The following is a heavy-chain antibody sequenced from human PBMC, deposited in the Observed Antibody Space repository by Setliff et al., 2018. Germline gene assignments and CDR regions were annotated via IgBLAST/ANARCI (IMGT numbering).Heavy chain of an antibody. Sequence: TLSLTCTVSGGSISSGGYYWSWIRQHPGKGLEWIGYIYSSGSTKYNPSLKSRVTISGDTSKNQFSLKLSSVTAADTAVYYCARTPDGFLGDGYNLNTLGYFDSWGQGTLVTVSS. V-gene: IGHV4-31*03. CDR1: GGSISSGGYY. CDR2: IYSSGST. CDR3: ARTPDGFLGDGYNLNTLGYFDS. J-gene: IGHJ4*02. D-gene: IGHD3-3*01.